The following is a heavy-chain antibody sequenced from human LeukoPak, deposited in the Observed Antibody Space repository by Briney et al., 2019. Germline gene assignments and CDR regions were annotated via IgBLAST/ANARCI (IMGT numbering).Heavy chain of an antibody. CDR2: INPNSGGT. J-gene: IGHJ4*02. Sequence: ASVKVSCKASGYTFTSYYMHWVRQAPGQGLEWMGWINPNSGGTNYAQKFQGRVTMTRDTSISTAYMELSRLRSDDTAVYYCARGLYSSGWTIYWGQGTLVTVSS. CDR3: ARGLYSSGWTIY. CDR1: GYTFTSYY. D-gene: IGHD6-19*01. V-gene: IGHV1-2*02.